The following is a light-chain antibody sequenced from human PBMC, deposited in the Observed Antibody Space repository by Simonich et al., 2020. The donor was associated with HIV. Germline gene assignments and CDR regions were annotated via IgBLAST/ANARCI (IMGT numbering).Light chain of an antibody. CDR2: DAS. Sequence: EIVLTQSPATLSLSPGERATLSCRASQSVGSSLAWYQQKPGQAPRLLIYDASNRATGIPARFSGSGSGTECTLTISSLQSEDFAVYYCQQYNNWPPWTFGQGTKVEIK. CDR3: QQYNNWPPWT. J-gene: IGKJ1*01. CDR1: QSVGSS. V-gene: IGKV3-11*01.